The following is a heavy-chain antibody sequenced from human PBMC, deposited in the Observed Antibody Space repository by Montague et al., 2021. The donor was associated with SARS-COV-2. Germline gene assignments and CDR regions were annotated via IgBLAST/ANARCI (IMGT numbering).Heavy chain of an antibody. Sequence: TLSLTCPVSGDSINTGNFYWSWIRQPAGKQLEWIGRIFKSGTANYNPPLKGRVTITMDTSKNEFSLKLRYVTAADTAMYFCARGFTTGFYPYWFDPWGQGALVTVSS. CDR3: ARGFTTGFYPYWFDP. D-gene: IGHD1-1*01. V-gene: IGHV4-61*02. CDR1: GDSINTGNFY. CDR2: IFKSGTA. J-gene: IGHJ5*02.